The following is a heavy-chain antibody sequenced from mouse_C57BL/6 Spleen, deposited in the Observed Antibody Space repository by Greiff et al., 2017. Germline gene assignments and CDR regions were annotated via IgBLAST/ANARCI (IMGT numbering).Heavy chain of an antibody. D-gene: IGHD1-1*01. Sequence: DVQLVESGGGLVKPGGSLKLSCAASGFTFSDYGMHWVRQAPEKGLEWVAYISSGSSTIYYADTVKGRFTISRDNAKNTLFLQMTSLRSEDTAMYYCASYYGSSYWRMDYWGQGTSVTVSS. J-gene: IGHJ4*01. CDR3: ASYYGSSYWRMDY. V-gene: IGHV5-17*01. CDR1: GFTFSDYG. CDR2: ISSGSSTI.